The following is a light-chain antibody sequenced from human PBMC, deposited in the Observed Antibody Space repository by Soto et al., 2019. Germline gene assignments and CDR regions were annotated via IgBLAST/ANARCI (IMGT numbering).Light chain of an antibody. CDR1: QSIANSY. CDR2: GAS. V-gene: IGKV3-20*01. Sequence: EIVLTQSPGTLSLSPGERATLSCRASQSIANSYLAWYQQKPGQTPRLLIYGASDRATGIPDRFSGSGSGAGFTLTFSSLEPEDFAVYYCQQYCNSPHTFGQGTKLEIK. J-gene: IGKJ2*01. CDR3: QQYCNSPHT.